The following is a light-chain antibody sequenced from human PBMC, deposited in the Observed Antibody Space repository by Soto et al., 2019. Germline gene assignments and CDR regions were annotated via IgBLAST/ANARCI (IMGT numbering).Light chain of an antibody. Sequence: EIVLTQSPGTLSLSPGERATLSCRASQSVDRAYLAWYQQRPGHAPRLLIYGTSRRATGIPDRFSGSGSGTDFTLTISRLEPEDFAVYYCQQYDGAPYAFGQGTKVDIK. CDR2: GTS. CDR3: QQYDGAPYA. V-gene: IGKV3-20*01. J-gene: IGKJ2*01. CDR1: QSVDRAY.